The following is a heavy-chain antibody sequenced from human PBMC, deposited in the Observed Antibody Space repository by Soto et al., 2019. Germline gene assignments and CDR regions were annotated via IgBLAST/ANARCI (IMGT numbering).Heavy chain of an antibody. D-gene: IGHD4-17*01. V-gene: IGHV4-39*01. CDR1: GGSISSSSYY. CDR2: IYYSGST. CDR3: ARVHYGDYNWFDP. J-gene: IGHJ5*02. Sequence: QLQLQESGPGLVKPSETLSLTCTVSGGSISSSSYYWGWIRQPPGKGLEWIGSIYYSGSTYYNPSRQGRATTSVVTSKNQFSLRVSSVTAADTAVYYCARVHYGDYNWFDPWGQGTLVIASS.